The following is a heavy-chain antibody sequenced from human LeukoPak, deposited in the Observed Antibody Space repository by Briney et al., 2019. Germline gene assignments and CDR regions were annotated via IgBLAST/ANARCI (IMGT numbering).Heavy chain of an antibody. J-gene: IGHJ4*02. CDR1: GYTFTGYY. CDR2: LNPNSGGT. Sequence: ASVKVSCKASGYTFTGYYMHWVRHAPGQGLEWMGWLNPNSGGTNYAQKFQGRVTMTRDTSISTAYMELSRLRSDDTAVHYCARGPLMTTVTTFTYWGQGTLVTVSS. CDR3: ARGPLMTTVTTFTY. V-gene: IGHV1-2*02. D-gene: IGHD4-17*01.